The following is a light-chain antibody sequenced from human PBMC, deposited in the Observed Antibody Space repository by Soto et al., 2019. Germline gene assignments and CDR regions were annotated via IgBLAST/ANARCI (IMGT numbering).Light chain of an antibody. CDR2: DAS. V-gene: IGKV1-5*01. CDR3: QQYNSYSIT. J-gene: IGKJ5*01. Sequence: DIPMTQSPSTLSASLGDRVTITCRASQSISSWLAWYQQKPGKAPKLLIYDASSLESGVPSRFSGSGSGTEFTLTISSLQPDDFATYYCQQYNSYSITFGQGTRLEI. CDR1: QSISSW.